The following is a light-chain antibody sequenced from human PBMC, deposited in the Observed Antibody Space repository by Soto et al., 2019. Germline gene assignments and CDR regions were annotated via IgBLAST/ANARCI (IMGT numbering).Light chain of an antibody. Sequence: EIEMTQSPSCPGASVGNSGILTCRASQSISSYLNWYQQKPGTHPKILIYAASSLQSGPPSRFSGSGSGTDFTLTISSLQPDDFATYYCTQSYSPVTCGAGNKAAIK. J-gene: IGKJ3*01. CDR1: QSISSY. CDR2: AAS. CDR3: TQSYSPVT. V-gene: IGKV1-39*01.